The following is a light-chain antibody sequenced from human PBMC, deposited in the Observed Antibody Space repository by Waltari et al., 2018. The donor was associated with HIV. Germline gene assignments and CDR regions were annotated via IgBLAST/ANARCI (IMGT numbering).Light chain of an antibody. J-gene: IGLJ3*02. CDR2: DNN. V-gene: IGLV1-51*01. CDR3: GTWDSRLSARV. Sequence: QSVLTQPPSVSAAPGQKGTISCPGSSPNIGTHYVSWYQQLTGTAPKLLIYDNNKRPSGIPDRFSASKSGTSATLGITGLQTGDEADYYCGTWDSRLSARVFGGGTKLTVL. CDR1: SPNIGTHY.